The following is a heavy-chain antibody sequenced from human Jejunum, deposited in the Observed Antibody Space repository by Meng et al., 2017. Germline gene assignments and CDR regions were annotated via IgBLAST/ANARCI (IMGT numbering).Heavy chain of an antibody. V-gene: IGHV4-4*02. CDR2: IHHSGST. CDR3: AREWSGSYRHFDY. D-gene: IGHD1-26*01. J-gene: IGHJ4*02. Sequence: QGQLQESVPGLLKPSGTLSLTCAVAGGSISTSDWWSWVRQPPGKGLEWIGEIHHSGSTNYNPSLKSRVAIAVDKSKNQFSLKLNSVTAADTAVYYCAREWSGSYRHFDYWGQGTLVTVSS. CDR1: GGSISTSDW.